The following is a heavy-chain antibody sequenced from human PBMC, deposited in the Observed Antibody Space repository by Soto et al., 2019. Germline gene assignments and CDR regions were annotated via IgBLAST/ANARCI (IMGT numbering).Heavy chain of an antibody. J-gene: IGHJ4*02. CDR3: AKSSGYYGPYDS. CDR2: ISSGGNSV. V-gene: IGHV3-11*01. D-gene: IGHD3-22*01. Sequence: VQLVESGGGLVQPGGSLRLSCAASGFSFSDYYMNWIRQAPGKGLEWVSDISSGGNSVYYADSVRGRFTISRDNAMKSLYLQMNNLRAEDTAVYYCAKSSGYYGPYDSWGQGTLVTVSS. CDR1: GFSFSDYY.